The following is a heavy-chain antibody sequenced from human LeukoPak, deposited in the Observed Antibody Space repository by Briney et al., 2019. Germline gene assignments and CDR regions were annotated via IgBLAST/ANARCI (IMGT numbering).Heavy chain of an antibody. CDR3: ARENTMVRGPRGWFDP. Sequence: ASVKVSCKASGYTFTSYYMHWVRQAPGQGLEWMGIINPSGGSTSYAQKFQGRVTMTRDASTSTVYMELSSLRSEDTAVYYCARENTMVRGPRGWFDPWGQGTLVTVSS. V-gene: IGHV1-46*01. CDR1: GYTFTSYY. D-gene: IGHD3-10*01. CDR2: INPSGGST. J-gene: IGHJ5*02.